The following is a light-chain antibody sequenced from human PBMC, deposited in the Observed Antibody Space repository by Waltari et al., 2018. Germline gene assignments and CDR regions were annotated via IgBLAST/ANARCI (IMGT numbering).Light chain of an antibody. CDR1: QSMSSNQ. Sequence: EIVLTQSPGTLSLSPGERATLSCRASQSMSSNQLAWYQQKHGQAPRLLIYGASSRATGFPDRFSGSGSGTDFALSISRLEPEDFAVYYCQQYGSPPYTFGQGTKLEIK. V-gene: IGKV3-20*01. CDR3: QQYGSPPYT. CDR2: GAS. J-gene: IGKJ2*01.